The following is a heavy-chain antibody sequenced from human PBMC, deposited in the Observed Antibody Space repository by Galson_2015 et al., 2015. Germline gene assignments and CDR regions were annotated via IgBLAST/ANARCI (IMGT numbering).Heavy chain of an antibody. Sequence: SLRLACAASGFTFSSYSRSWVRQAPGKGLEWVANIKQDGSEKYYEDSVKGRFTISRDNAKNSLYLQMNSLRAEDTAVYYCARDSKRSTSYYDSSGYYLSRVDAFDIWGHGTMVTVSS. CDR2: IKQDGSEK. CDR1: GFTFSSYS. D-gene: IGHD3-22*01. J-gene: IGHJ3*02. CDR3: ARDSKRSTSYYDSSGYYLSRVDAFDI. V-gene: IGHV3-7*01.